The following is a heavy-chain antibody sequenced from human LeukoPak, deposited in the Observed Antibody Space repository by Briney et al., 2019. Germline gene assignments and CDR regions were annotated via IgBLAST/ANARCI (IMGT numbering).Heavy chain of an antibody. J-gene: IGHJ4*02. D-gene: IGHD5-24*01. CDR1: GGSISSSSYY. CDR2: IYYSGST. CDR3: ARTTVEMATIPFDY. V-gene: IGHV4-39*07. Sequence: SETLSLTCTVSGGSISSSSYYWGWIRQPPGKGLEWIGSIYYSGSTCYNPSLKSRVTISVDTSKNQFSLKLSSVTAADTAVYYCARTTVEMATIPFDYWGQGTLVTVSS.